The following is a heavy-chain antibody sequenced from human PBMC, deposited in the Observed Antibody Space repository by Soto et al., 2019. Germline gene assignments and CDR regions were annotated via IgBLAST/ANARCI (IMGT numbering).Heavy chain of an antibody. Sequence: QVQLVQSGAEVKRPGSSVKVSCKASGGTFRSYGINWVRQAPGQGLEWMGGIIPIFGTLNSAQKFQGRVTITADESTSTAYMELSSLRPEDTAVYYYAREGGGLGYCSGGTCNWYFDLWGRGTLVTVSS. V-gene: IGHV1-69*01. CDR2: IIPIFGTL. CDR1: GGTFRSYG. D-gene: IGHD2-15*01. J-gene: IGHJ2*01. CDR3: AREGGGLGYCSGGTCNWYFDL.